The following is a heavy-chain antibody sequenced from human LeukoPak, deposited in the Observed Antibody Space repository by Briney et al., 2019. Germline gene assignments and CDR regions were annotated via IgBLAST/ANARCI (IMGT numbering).Heavy chain of an antibody. CDR2: INPGYSDI. Sequence: GDSLKISCKGSGYSFTSYWIGWVRQMPGKGLEWMGIINPGYSDIRYSPSFQGQVTISADKSISTAYLQWSSLKASDTAIYYCARHDKGYSGYVTLDYWGQGTLVTVSS. D-gene: IGHD5-12*01. CDR1: GYSFTSYW. J-gene: IGHJ4*02. V-gene: IGHV5-51*01. CDR3: ARHDKGYSGYVTLDY.